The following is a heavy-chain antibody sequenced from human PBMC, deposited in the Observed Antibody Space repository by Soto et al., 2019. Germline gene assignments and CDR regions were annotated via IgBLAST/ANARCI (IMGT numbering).Heavy chain of an antibody. V-gene: IGHV1-8*01. CDR1: GYTFTNYS. J-gene: IGHJ3*01. Sequence: ASVKVSCKASGYTFTNYSINWVRQATGQGLEWMAWMNPNSGNTGYAQKFQGRVTVTRNTSISTAYMDLSSLRSEDTAVYYCAGGLSGYGDYFAFDVWGQGTMVTVSS. CDR3: AGGLSGYGDYFAFDV. D-gene: IGHD4-17*01. CDR2: MNPNSGNT.